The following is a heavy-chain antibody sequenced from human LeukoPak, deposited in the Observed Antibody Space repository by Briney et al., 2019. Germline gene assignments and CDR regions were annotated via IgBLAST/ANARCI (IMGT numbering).Heavy chain of an antibody. D-gene: IGHD6-19*01. Sequence: SGTLSLTCAVSGGSISSSNWWSWVRQPPGKGLEWIAYIYYSGSTNYNPSLKSRVTISVDTSKNQFSLKLNSVTAADTAVYYCARDRAGGSGWYFDYWGQGTLVTVSS. J-gene: IGHJ4*02. V-gene: IGHV4-4*02. CDR3: ARDRAGGSGWYFDY. CDR1: GGSISSSNW. CDR2: IYYSGST.